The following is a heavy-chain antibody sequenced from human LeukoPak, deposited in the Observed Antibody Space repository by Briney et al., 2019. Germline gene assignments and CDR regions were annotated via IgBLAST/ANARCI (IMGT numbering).Heavy chain of an antibody. D-gene: IGHD6-19*01. CDR1: GYSLTTYY. Sequence: ASVKVSCKASGYSLTTYYMHWVRQAPGQGLEWMAIINPSGGSTSYAQKFQGRVTMTRDTSTSTVYMELSSLRSEDTAVYYCARGPRGWYPYYFDYWGQGTLVTVSS. J-gene: IGHJ4*02. V-gene: IGHV1-46*01. CDR3: ARGPRGWYPYYFDY. CDR2: INPSGGST.